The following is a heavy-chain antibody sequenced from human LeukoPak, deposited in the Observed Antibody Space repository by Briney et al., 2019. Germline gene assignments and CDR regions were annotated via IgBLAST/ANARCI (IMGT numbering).Heavy chain of an antibody. D-gene: IGHD2-15*01. CDR3: ARVPGYCSGGSCMYYFDY. J-gene: IGHJ4*02. CDR1: GYTFTGYY. V-gene: IGHV1-2*02. CDR2: INPNSGGT. Sequence: ASVKVSCKASGYTFTGYYMHWVRQAPGQGLEWMGWINPNSGGTNYAQKFQGRVTMTGDTSISTAYMELSRLRSDDTAVYYCARVPGYCSGGSCMYYFDYWGQGTLVTVSS.